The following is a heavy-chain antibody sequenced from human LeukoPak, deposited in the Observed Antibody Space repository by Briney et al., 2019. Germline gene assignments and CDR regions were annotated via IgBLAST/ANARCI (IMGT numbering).Heavy chain of an antibody. CDR3: ARGGSVYCSSTSCWASFDY. D-gene: IGHD2-2*01. J-gene: IGHJ4*02. CDR2: FNPSGGST. CDR1: GYTFTSYY. Sequence: GASVTVSCKASGYTFTSYYMHWVRQAPGQGLEWMGIFNPSGGSTSYAQKFQGRVTMTRDMSTSTVYMELSSLRSEDTAVYYCARGGSVYCSSTSCWASFDYWGQGTLVTVSS. V-gene: IGHV1-46*01.